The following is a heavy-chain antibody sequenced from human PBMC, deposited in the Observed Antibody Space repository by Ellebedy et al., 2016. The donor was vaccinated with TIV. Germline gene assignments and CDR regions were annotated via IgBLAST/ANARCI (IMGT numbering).Heavy chain of an antibody. CDR1: GYTFTSYD. J-gene: IGHJ4*02. Sequence: ASVKVSXXASGYTFTSYDINWVRQATGQGLEWMGWMNPNSGNTGYAQKFQGRVTMTRNTSISTAYMELSSLRSEDTAVYYCARASIAAPIGYWGQGTLVTVSS. CDR3: ARASIAAPIGY. V-gene: IGHV1-8*01. D-gene: IGHD6-13*01. CDR2: MNPNSGNT.